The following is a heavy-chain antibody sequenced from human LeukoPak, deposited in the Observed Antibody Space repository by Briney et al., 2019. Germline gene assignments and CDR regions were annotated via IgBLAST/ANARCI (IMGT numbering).Heavy chain of an antibody. Sequence: KPGASVKVSCKVSGYTLTELSMHWVRQAPGKGLEWMGGFDPEDGETIYAQKFQGRVTMTEDTSTDTAYMELSSLRSEDTAVYYCATECYYDTRDAFDIWGQGTMVTVSS. D-gene: IGHD3-22*01. CDR3: ATECYYDTRDAFDI. CDR2: FDPEDGET. CDR1: GYTLTELS. V-gene: IGHV1-24*01. J-gene: IGHJ3*02.